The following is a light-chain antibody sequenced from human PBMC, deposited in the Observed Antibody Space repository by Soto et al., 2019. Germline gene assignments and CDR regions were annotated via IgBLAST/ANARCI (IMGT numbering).Light chain of an antibody. CDR1: QSISRW. V-gene: IGKV1-5*03. CDR3: QLEEGHPQA. Sequence: PMTQSPSTLSASVGDRVTITGRASQSISRWLAWFQQKPGKAPKLLIYKASNLEDGVPTRFSGIGSGTECTVANRCLQSCALAAHFLQLEEGHPQALGPGTKVDIK. CDR2: KAS. J-gene: IGKJ1*01.